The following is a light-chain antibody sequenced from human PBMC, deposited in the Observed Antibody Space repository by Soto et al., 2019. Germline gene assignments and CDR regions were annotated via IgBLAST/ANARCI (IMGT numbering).Light chain of an antibody. CDR2: EVS. CDR3: SSYTSSSTLEDV. CDR1: SSDVGGYNY. J-gene: IGLJ1*01. Sequence: QSVLTQPASVSGSPGQSSTISCTGTSSDVGGYNYVSWYQQHPGKAPKLMIYEVSNRPSGVSNRFSGSKSGNTASLTIAGLQAEDDADYYCSSYTSSSTLEDVFGTGTKVTVL. V-gene: IGLV2-14*01.